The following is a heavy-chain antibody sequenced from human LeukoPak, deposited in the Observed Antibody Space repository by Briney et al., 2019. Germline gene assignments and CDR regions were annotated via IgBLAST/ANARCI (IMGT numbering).Heavy chain of an antibody. V-gene: IGHV1-69*05. Sequence: LVKVSCKASGGTFSSYAISWGRQAPGQGLEWMGGIIPIFGTANYAQKFQGRVTITTDESTSTAYMELSSLRSEDTAVYYCASGANNVAATNLDYWGQGTLVTVSS. CDR1: GGTFSSYA. CDR2: IIPIFGTA. CDR3: ASGANNVAATNLDY. D-gene: IGHD2-15*01. J-gene: IGHJ4*02.